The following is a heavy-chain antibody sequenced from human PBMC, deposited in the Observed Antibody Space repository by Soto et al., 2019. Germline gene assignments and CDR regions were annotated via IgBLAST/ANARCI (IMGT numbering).Heavy chain of an antibody. V-gene: IGHV1-8*01. CDR2: MNPNSGNT. D-gene: IGHD2-2*01. CDR1: GYTFTSYD. Sequence: ASVKVSCKASGYTFTSYDINWVRQATGQGLEWMGWMNPNSGNTGYAQKFQGRVTMTRNTSISTAYMELSSLRAEDTAVYYCAKVTSARVFYFGLDVWGQGTTVTVSS. CDR3: AKVTSARVFYFGLDV. J-gene: IGHJ6*02.